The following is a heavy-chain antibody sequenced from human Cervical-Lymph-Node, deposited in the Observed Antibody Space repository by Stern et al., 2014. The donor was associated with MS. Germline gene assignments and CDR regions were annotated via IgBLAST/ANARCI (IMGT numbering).Heavy chain of an antibody. Sequence: QVQLQQWGAGLLKPSETLSLTCAVYGGSFSGYYWSWIRQPPGKGLEWIGEINHSGSTNYNPSLKSRVTISVDKSKNQFSLKLGSVTAADTAVYYCAVRYSGSSWVYWGQGTLVTVSS. V-gene: IGHV4-34*01. CDR3: AVRYSGSSWVY. CDR2: INHSGST. J-gene: IGHJ4*02. CDR1: GGSFSGYY. D-gene: IGHD1-26*01.